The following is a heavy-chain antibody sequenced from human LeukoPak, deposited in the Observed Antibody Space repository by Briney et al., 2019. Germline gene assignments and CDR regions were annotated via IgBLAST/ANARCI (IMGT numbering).Heavy chain of an antibody. CDR1: GFTFSSYI. CDR2: ISGSGGST. CDR3: AKAFSGTLEFDY. V-gene: IGHV3-23*01. Sequence: GGSLRLSCAASGFTFSSYIMSWVRQAPGKGLEWVSTISGSGGSTNYADSVKGRFTISRDNSKNTLYLQVNSLRAEDKAVYYCAKAFSGTLEFDYWGQGTLVTVSS. D-gene: IGHD1-26*01. J-gene: IGHJ4*02.